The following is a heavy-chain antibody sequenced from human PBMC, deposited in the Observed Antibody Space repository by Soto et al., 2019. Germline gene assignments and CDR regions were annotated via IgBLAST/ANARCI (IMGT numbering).Heavy chain of an antibody. D-gene: IGHD2-21*02. CDR2: VYYSGST. J-gene: IGHJ4*02. CDR1: GGSINRGGYY. CDR3: ARGAGGNFYFDY. Sequence: HVQLQESGPGLGKPSQTLSLTCTVSGGSINRGGYYWTWIRQHPGKGLEWIGSVYYSGSTNYNPSLKSRVTISVDTSKNQFSLKLSSVSAADTAVYYCARGAGGNFYFDYWGQGTLVTVSS. V-gene: IGHV4-31*03.